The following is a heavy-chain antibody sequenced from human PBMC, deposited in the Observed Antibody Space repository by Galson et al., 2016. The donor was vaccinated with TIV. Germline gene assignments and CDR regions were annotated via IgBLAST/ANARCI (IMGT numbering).Heavy chain of an antibody. V-gene: IGHV2-5*02. J-gene: IGHJ4*02. CDR2: IYWDDDK. Sequence: PALVNPTQTLTLTCTFSGFSLSTSGVGVGWIRQPPGKALEWLALIYWDDDKRYSPSVKGRFTISRDNAKNSLYLQMNSLRAEDTALYHCARVRSCGGDCYYFDYWGQGSLVTVSS. CDR3: ARVRSCGGDCYYFDY. D-gene: IGHD2-21*02. CDR1: GFSLSTSGVG.